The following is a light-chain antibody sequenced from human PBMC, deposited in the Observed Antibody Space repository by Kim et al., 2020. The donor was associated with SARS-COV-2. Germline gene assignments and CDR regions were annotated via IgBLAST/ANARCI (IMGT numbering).Light chain of an antibody. CDR3: QQYNNWPPAT. CDR2: GAS. CDR1: QSVSSN. J-gene: IGKJ4*01. Sequence: PGERATHSCRASQSVSSNLAWYQQKPGQAPRLLIYGASTRATGIPARFSGSGSGTEFTLTISSLQSEDFAVYYCQQYNNWPPATFGGGTKVDIK. V-gene: IGKV3-15*01.